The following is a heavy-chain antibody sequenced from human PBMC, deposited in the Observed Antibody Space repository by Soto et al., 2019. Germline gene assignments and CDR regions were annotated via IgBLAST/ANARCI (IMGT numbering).Heavy chain of an antibody. Sequence: SETLSLTCTVSGGSTKGRGIYWGWFRNPPGKGMEWIGSVYYSGTTHDNPSLQSRVTISVDTSRNQFSLNLISVTAADTAVYFCARQPRGPGYGERGLYFDYWGQGTLVTVSS. CDR3: ARQPRGPGYGERGLYFDY. J-gene: IGHJ4*02. V-gene: IGHV4-39*01. CDR1: GGSTKGRGIY. CDR2: VYYSGTT. D-gene: IGHD3-16*01.